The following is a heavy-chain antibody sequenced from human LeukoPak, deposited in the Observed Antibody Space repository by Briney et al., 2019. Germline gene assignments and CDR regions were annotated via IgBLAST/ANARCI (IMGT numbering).Heavy chain of an antibody. CDR1: GGSISSFY. V-gene: IGHV4-59*08. Sequence: SETLSLTCTVSGGSISSFYWSWIRQPPGKGLEWIGYIYYSGRTDYNPSLKSRVTISVDTSKNQFSLKLSSVTAADTAVYYCARGAGNYYYYYMDVWGKGTTVTISS. CDR2: IYYSGRT. CDR3: ARGAGNYYYYYMDV. J-gene: IGHJ6*03. D-gene: IGHD3-10*01.